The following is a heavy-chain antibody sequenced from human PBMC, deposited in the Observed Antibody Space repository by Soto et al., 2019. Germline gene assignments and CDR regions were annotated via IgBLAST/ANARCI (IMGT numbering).Heavy chain of an antibody. V-gene: IGHV3-23*01. CDR2: LSGVGDAT. Sequence: EVQLLESGGDLVQPGGSLRLSCAASGFTFDSFAMTWVRQAPGKGLEWVSALSGVGDATNYADSVKGRFTVSRDNSKNTLYLQINSLKPEDTAVYYCAKATNDGTYHLDYWGQGTPVTVSS. J-gene: IGHJ4*02. CDR1: GFTFDSFA. CDR3: AKATNDGTYHLDY. D-gene: IGHD2-2*02.